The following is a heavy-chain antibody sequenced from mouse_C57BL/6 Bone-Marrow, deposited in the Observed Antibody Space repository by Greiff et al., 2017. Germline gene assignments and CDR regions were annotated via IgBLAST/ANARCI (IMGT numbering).Heavy chain of an antibody. D-gene: IGHD2-4*01. CDR2: INPSNGGT. Sequence: QVQLQQPGTELVKPGASVKLSCKASGYTFTSYWMHWVKQRPGQGLEWIGNINPSNGGTNYNEKFKSKATLTVDKSSSTAYMQLSSLPSEDSAVYYGAGGGYEYGGWYFDFWDTGTTVTVSS. CDR1: GYTFTSYW. J-gene: IGHJ1*03. V-gene: IGHV1-53*01. CDR3: AGGGYEYGGWYFDF.